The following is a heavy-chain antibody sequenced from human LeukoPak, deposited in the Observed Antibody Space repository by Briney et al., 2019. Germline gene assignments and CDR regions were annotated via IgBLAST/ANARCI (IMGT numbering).Heavy chain of an antibody. D-gene: IGHD6-13*01. CDR3: ARDGAAGTVDY. J-gene: IGHJ4*02. V-gene: IGHV3-21*01. CDR1: GFTFSSYS. CDR2: ISSSSSYI. Sequence: GGSLRLSCAASGFTFSSYSMNWVRKAPGKGLEWVSSISSSSSYIYYADSVKGRFTISRDNAKNSLYLQMNSLRAEDTAVYYCARDGAAGTVDYWGQGTLVTVSS.